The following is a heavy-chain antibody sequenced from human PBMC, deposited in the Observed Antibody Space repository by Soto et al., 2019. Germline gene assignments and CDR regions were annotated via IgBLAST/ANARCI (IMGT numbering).Heavy chain of an antibody. D-gene: IGHD1-26*01. J-gene: IGHJ4*02. CDR1: GYSFSSYG. CDR3: AREWELLLDH. V-gene: IGHV1-18*01. Sequence: GASVKVSCKTSGYSFSSYGISWVRQAPGQGLEWMGWISAYTGQTNYAQKTQGRVTMTTDTSTSTAYMELRSLRSDDTAVYYCAREWELLLDHWGQGTLVTVSS. CDR2: ISAYTGQT.